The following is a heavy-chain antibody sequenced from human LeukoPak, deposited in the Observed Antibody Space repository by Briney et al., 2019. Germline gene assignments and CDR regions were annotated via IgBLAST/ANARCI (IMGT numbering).Heavy chain of an antibody. CDR3: AKERDWNYGGYFDY. CDR2: ISGSGGST. D-gene: IGHD1-7*01. Sequence: GGSLRLSCAASGFTFGSYAMSWVRQAPGKGLEWVSAISGSGGSTHYADSVKGRFTISRDNSKNTLYLQMNSLRAEDTAVYYCAKERDWNYGGYFDYWGQGTLVTVSS. V-gene: IGHV3-23*01. CDR1: GFTFGSYA. J-gene: IGHJ4*02.